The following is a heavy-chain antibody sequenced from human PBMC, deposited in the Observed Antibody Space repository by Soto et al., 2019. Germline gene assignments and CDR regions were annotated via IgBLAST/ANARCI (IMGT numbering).Heavy chain of an antibody. CDR2: ISGSGGST. D-gene: IGHD1-26*01. J-gene: IGHJ2*01. Sequence: KGLKWVSAISGSGGSTYYAAAVKGRCTISRDNSKNTLYLQMNSLRAEDSAVYYCAKDRFFFQAEDGIRATVPVSAFLLNRSSDL. CDR3: AKDRFFFQAEDGIRATVPVSAFLLNRSSDL. V-gene: IGHV3-23*01.